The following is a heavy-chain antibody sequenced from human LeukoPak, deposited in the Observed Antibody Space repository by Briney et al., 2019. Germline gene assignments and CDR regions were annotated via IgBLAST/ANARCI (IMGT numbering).Heavy chain of an antibody. CDR2: IFGGGST. J-gene: IGHJ6*02. Sequence: LPGGSLRLSCAASGFTVSSKYMNWVRQAPGRGLEWVSIIFGGGSTYYTDSVKGRFTVSRDTSKNTLHLQMNSLGAEDTAVYYCARGLGNYTNSWYFFYGLDVWGLGTTVTVSS. CDR3: ARGLGNYTNSWYFFYGLDV. CDR1: GFTVSSKY. V-gene: IGHV3-66*01. D-gene: IGHD2-2*02.